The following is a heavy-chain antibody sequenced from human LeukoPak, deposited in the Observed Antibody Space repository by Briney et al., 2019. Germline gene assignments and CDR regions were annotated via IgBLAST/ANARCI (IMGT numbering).Heavy chain of an antibody. CDR3: AREVDNKDYAAPGYFDY. Sequence: GGSLRLSCAASGFTFSSYWMHWVRQAPGKGLVWVSRINSDGRNTRYADPVKGRFTISRDNAKNTLYLQMNSLRAEDTAVYYCAREVDNKDYAAPGYFDYRGQGTLVTVSS. CDR1: GFTFSSYW. CDR2: INSDGRNT. D-gene: IGHD4-17*01. V-gene: IGHV3-74*01. J-gene: IGHJ4*02.